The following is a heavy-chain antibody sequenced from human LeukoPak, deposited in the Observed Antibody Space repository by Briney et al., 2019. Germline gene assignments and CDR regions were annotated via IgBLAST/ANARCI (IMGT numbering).Heavy chain of an antibody. V-gene: IGHV4-4*09. Sequence: SETLSLTCTGSGCSISSYYWSWIRQPPAKGLEGMGYSYTSGSTNYNPSLKSRGTISVDTCKNQFSLKLRSVTAADTAVYYCARSPYYDFWSGYPNWFDPWGQGTLVTVSS. CDR2: SYTSGST. CDR3: ARSPYYDFWSGYPNWFDP. CDR1: GCSISSYY. J-gene: IGHJ5*02. D-gene: IGHD3-3*01.